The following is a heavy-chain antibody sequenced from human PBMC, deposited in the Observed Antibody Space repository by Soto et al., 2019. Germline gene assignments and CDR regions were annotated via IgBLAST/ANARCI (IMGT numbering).Heavy chain of an antibody. CDR1: GGAISSGGYY. CDR2: IYYSGSS. D-gene: IGHD2-15*01. J-gene: IGHJ6*02. CDR3: ARDTWSFKHYYYSGMNV. V-gene: IGHV4-31*01. Sequence: QVQLQESGPGLVKPSQTLSLTCPVSGGAISSGGYYWSWIRQHPGKGMEWIGYIYYSGSSYYNPSLKSQVTISVTTSKNKFYLKLSSVNAADTAVYYCARDTWSFKHYYYSGMNVWGQGPTVTVS.